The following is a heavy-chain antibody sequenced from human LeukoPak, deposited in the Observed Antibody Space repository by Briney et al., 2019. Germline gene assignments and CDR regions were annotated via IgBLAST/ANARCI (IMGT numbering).Heavy chain of an antibody. D-gene: IGHD2-15*01. CDR2: ISSGSTYI. J-gene: IGHJ4*02. CDR1: GFTFSSYV. V-gene: IGHV3-21*01. CDR3: ARLGYCSGGSCSSFDY. Sequence: GGSLRLSCAASGFTFSSYVMNRVRQAPGKGLEWVSSISSGSTYIYYADSVKGRFTISRDSAKNSLYLQMNSPRAEDTAVYYCARLGYCSGGSCSSFDYWGQGTLVTVSS.